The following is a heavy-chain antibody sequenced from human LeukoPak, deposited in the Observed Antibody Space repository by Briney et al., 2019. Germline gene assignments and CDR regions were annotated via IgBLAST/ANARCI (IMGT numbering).Heavy chain of an antibody. D-gene: IGHD6-13*01. CDR3: ASIPPSSYSSNWNRFDH. Sequence: GGSLRLSCAASGFTFSSCTMNWVRQAPGKGLEWVSSISSGSSYIYYADSVKGRFTISRDNAKNSLYLQMNSLRAEDTALYYCASIPPSSYSSNWNRFDHWGQGTLVTVSS. CDR1: GFTFSSCT. V-gene: IGHV3-21*01. J-gene: IGHJ4*02. CDR2: ISSGSSYI.